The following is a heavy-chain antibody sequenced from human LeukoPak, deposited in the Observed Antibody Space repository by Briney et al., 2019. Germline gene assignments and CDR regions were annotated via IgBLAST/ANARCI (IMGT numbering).Heavy chain of an antibody. CDR2: IHISGST. CDR1: GGSINSGSYS. CDR3: ARADRSGYFGNVVAFDI. Sequence: SETLSLTCTVSGGSINSGSYSWTWTRQPAGKGLEWIGRIHISGSTDYTPSLKSRVTISVDTSKNQFSLKLSSVTAADTAVYYCARADRSGYFGNVVAFDIWGQGTMVTVSS. V-gene: IGHV4-61*02. J-gene: IGHJ3*02. D-gene: IGHD3-22*01.